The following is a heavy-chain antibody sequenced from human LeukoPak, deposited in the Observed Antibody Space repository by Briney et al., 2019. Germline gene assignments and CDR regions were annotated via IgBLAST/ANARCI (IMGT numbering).Heavy chain of an antibody. J-gene: IGHJ6*02. CDR2: IYYSGST. Sequence: SETLSLTCTVSGGSISSSSYYWGWIRQPPGKGLEWIGSIYYSGSTYYNPSLKSRVTISVDTSKNQFSLKLSSVTAADTAVYYCARDYGGYYGMDVWGQGTTVTVSS. V-gene: IGHV4-39*07. CDR3: ARDYGGYYGMDV. CDR1: GGSISSSSYY. D-gene: IGHD3-16*01.